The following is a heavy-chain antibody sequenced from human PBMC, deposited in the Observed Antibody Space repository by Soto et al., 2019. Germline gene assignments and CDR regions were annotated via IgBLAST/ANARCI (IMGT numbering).Heavy chain of an antibody. CDR3: ARVTSAMVSKHYGMDV. V-gene: IGHV4-34*01. J-gene: IGHJ6*02. CDR1: GGSFSGYY. Sequence: SETLSLTCAVYGGSFSGYYWSWIRQPPGKGLEWIGEINHSGGTNYNPSLKSRVTISVDTSKNQFSLKLSSVTAADTAVYYCARVTSAMVSKHYGMDVWGQGTTVTVSS. D-gene: IGHD5-18*01. CDR2: INHSGGT.